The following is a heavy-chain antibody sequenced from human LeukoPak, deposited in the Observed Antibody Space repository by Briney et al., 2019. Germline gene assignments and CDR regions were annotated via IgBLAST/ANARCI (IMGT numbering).Heavy chain of an antibody. CDR1: GASISTYC. V-gene: IGHV4-59*08. J-gene: IGHJ4*02. Sequence: HPSETLSLTCTVSGASISTYCWSWIRQPPGKGLEWIGYIRYSGSANYNPSLRSRVTISIDTSKNQFSLKLSSVTAADTAVYHCASLVYDSRGFYFIYWGQGTLVTVSS. CDR3: ASLVYDSRGFYFIY. D-gene: IGHD3-22*01. CDR2: IRYSGSA.